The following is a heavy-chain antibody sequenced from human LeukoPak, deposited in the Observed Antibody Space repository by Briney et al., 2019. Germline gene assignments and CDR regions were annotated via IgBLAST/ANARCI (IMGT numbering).Heavy chain of an antibody. CDR3: ARGYCSSTSCYNLYYFDY. J-gene: IGHJ4*02. CDR2: ISYDGSNK. Sequence: GGSLRLSCAASGFTFSTYAMHWVRQAPGKGLEWVAVISYDGSNKYYADSVKGRFTISRDNSKNTLYLQMNSLRAEDTAVYYCARGYCSSTSCYNLYYFDYWGQGTLVTVSS. V-gene: IGHV3-30-3*01. CDR1: GFTFSTYA. D-gene: IGHD2-2*02.